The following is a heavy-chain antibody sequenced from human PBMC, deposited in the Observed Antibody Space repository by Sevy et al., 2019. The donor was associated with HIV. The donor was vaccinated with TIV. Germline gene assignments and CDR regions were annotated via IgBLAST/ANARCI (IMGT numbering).Heavy chain of an antibody. CDR1: GFTFSSYS. Sequence: GGSLRLSCAASGFTFSSYSMNWVRQAPGKGLEWVSYISSSSSTIYYADSVKGRFTISRDNAKNSLYLQMKSLRDADTAVYYCARYLPPMVRGVMRAYFDYWGQGTLVTVSS. V-gene: IGHV3-48*02. D-gene: IGHD3-10*01. J-gene: IGHJ4*02. CDR3: ARYLPPMVRGVMRAYFDY. CDR2: ISSSSSTI.